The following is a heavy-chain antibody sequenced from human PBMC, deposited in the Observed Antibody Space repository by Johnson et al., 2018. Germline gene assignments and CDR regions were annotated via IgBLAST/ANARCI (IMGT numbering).Heavy chain of an antibody. CDR2: TSNDEGIK. J-gene: IGHJ1*01. Sequence: QVQLVQSGGGVVQPGGSLRLSCSASGFSFSNHVMHWVRQAPGKGLEWVAVTSNDEGIKYYVDSVKGRFTIHRDNSKGTLYLQMNSLRAEDTAVYYCATGAISGVIYREFFQHWGQGTLVTVSS. CDR1: GFSFSNHV. D-gene: IGHD3-10*01. V-gene: IGHV3-30*03. CDR3: ATGAISGVIYREFFQH.